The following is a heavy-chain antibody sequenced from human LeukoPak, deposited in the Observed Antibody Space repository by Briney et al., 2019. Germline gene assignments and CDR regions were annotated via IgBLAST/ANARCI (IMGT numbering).Heavy chain of an antibody. Sequence: ASVKVSCKASGGTFSSYAISWVRQAPGQGLEWMGGIIPIFGTANYAQKFQGRVTITTDESTSTAYMELSSLRSEDTAVYYCARRLDYDFWSGAFDIWGQGTMVTVSS. D-gene: IGHD3-3*01. J-gene: IGHJ3*02. CDR1: GGTFSSYA. CDR2: IIPIFGTA. V-gene: IGHV1-69*05. CDR3: ARRLDYDFWSGAFDI.